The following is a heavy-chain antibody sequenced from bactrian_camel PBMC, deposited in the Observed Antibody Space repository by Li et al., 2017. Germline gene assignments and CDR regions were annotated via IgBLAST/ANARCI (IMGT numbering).Heavy chain of an antibody. CDR2: VYNDGTNT. J-gene: IGHJ4*01. V-gene: IGHV3S6*01. CDR1: GFTFSNYW. D-gene: IGHD3*01. CDR3: AARYGLGAKRGGFNY. Sequence: QVQLVESGGGLVQSGGSLRLSCAAFGFTFSNYWMYWVRQAPGKGLEWVSSVYNDGTNTYYADSMKGRFSISRDNSKNTLSLQMNSLQSEDTAMYYRAARYGLGAKRGGFNYWGQGTQVTVS.